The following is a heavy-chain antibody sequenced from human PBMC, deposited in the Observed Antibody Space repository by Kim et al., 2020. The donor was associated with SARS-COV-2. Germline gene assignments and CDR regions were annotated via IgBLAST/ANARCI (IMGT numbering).Heavy chain of an antibody. CDR3: ARDSSGWSLDY. J-gene: IGHJ4*02. Sequence: GGSLRLSCAASGFTFSSYAMHWVRQAPGKGLEWVAVISYDGSNKYYADSVKGRFTISRDNSKNTLYLQMNSLRAEDTAVYYCARDSSGWSLDYWGQRTLVTLSS. CDR2: ISYDGSNK. CDR1: GFTFSSYA. D-gene: IGHD6-19*01. V-gene: IGHV3-30*04.